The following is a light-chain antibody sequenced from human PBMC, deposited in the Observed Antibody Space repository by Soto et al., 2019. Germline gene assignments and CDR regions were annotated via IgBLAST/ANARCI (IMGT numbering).Light chain of an antibody. CDR3: QQSYSTPIT. J-gene: IGKJ5*01. CDR1: QSISSY. Sequence: IQMTQSPSSLSASVGDRVTITCRASQSISSYLNWYQQKPGKAPKLLIYAASSLQSGFPSRFSGSGSGTDFTLTISSLQPEDFATYYCQQSYSTPITFGQGTRMEI. V-gene: IGKV1-39*01. CDR2: AAS.